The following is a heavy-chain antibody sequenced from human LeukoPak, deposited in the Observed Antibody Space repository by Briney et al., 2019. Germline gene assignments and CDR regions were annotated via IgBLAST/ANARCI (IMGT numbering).Heavy chain of an antibody. Sequence: ASVKVSCKASGYTFTTYDINWVRQATGRGLEWMGWMNPNTGNTGYAQKFQGRINITRDTSVSTVYVELSSLRSEDTAVYFCARDGDNSKKSPFDYWGQGALVTVSS. V-gene: IGHV1-8*01. D-gene: IGHD4-23*01. J-gene: IGHJ4*02. CDR1: GYTFTTYD. CDR3: ARDGDNSKKSPFDY. CDR2: MNPNTGNT.